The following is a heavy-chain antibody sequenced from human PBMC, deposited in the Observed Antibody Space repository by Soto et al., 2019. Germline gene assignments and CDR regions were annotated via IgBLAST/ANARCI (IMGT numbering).Heavy chain of an antibody. J-gene: IGHJ5*02. D-gene: IGHD3-10*01. CDR2: IRGSAGNA. V-gene: IGHV3-23*01. CDR3: AKHLWFGESVCDP. CDR1: GFTFSSYG. Sequence: EVQLLESGGGLVQPGGSLRLSCAGTGFTFSSYGMSWVRQAPGKGLEWVSTIRGSAGNANYADSVKGRFTISRDDSTNTVHLQMNSLRPDDTAVYYCAKHLWFGESVCDPWGQGTLVVVSS.